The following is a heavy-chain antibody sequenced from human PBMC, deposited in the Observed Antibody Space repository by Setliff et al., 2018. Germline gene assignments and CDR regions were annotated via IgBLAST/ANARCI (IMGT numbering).Heavy chain of an antibody. Sequence: SETLSLTCTVSGASISSGTYFWAWIRQPPGKGLEWIGRIHYRGTSYYNPSLKSRITMSVDMSKNQFSLAVTSLTAADTAVYYCARGGTYRYFDYWGQGTLATVAS. J-gene: IGHJ4*02. CDR1: GASISSGTYF. V-gene: IGHV4-39*01. D-gene: IGHD1-1*01. CDR3: ARGGTYRYFDY. CDR2: IHYRGTS.